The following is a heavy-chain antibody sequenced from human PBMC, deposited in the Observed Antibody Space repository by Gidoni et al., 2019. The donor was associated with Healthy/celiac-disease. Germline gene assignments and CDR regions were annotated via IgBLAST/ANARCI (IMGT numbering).Heavy chain of an antibody. J-gene: IGHJ5*02. CDR1: VGSISSGGYY. V-gene: IGHV4-31*03. D-gene: IGHD2-2*02. CDR2: IYYSGST. Sequence: QVQLQESGPGLVKPSQTLSLTCTVSVGSISSGGYYWSWIRPHPGKGLEWIRYIYYSGSTYYNPSLKRRVTISVDTSKNQFSLKLSSVTAADTAVDYCARGGYCSSTSCYREDWFDPWGQGTLVTVSS. CDR3: ARGGYCSSTSCYREDWFDP.